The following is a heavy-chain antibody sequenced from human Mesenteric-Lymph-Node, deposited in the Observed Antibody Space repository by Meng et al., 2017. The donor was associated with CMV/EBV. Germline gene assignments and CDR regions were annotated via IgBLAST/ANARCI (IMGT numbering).Heavy chain of an antibody. CDR3: AKDISAMVATYLV. CDR2: IRYDGSNK. Sequence: GGSLRLSCAASGFTFSTYGMHWVRQAPGKGLGWVAFIRYDGSNKYYADSVKGRFTISRDNSKNTLYLQMNSLRAEDTAVYYCAKDISAMVATYLVWGQGTMVTVSS. CDR1: GFTFSTYG. V-gene: IGHV3-30*02. J-gene: IGHJ3*01. D-gene: IGHD4/OR15-4a*01.